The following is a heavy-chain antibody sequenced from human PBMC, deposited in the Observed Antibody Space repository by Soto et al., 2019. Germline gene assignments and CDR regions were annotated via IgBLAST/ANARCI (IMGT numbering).Heavy chain of an antibody. D-gene: IGHD3-3*01. CDR1: GYTLTSYY. V-gene: IGHV1-46*03. CDR2: INPSGGST. J-gene: IGHJ4*02. Sequence: GASVKVSCKASGYTLTSYYMHWVRQAPGQGLEWMGIINPSGGSTSYAQKFQGRVTMTRDTSTSTVYMELSSLRSEDTAVYYCARDRSSPRDYDFWSGFDYWGQGTLVTVSS. CDR3: ARDRSSPRDYDFWSGFDY.